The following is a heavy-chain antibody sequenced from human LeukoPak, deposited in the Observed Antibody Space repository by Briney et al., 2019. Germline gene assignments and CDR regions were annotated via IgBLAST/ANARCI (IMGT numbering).Heavy chain of an antibody. D-gene: IGHD3-22*01. Sequence: PGGSLRLSCAASGFTFSSYDMHWVRQATGKGLEWVSVIGTAGDTYYPGSVKGRFTISRENAKNSLYLQMNSLRAGDTAVYYCARGFYGDSSYYYYYMDVWGKGTTVTVSS. CDR3: ARGFYGDSSYYYYYMDV. J-gene: IGHJ6*03. CDR2: IGTAGDT. V-gene: IGHV3-13*01. CDR1: GFTFSSYD.